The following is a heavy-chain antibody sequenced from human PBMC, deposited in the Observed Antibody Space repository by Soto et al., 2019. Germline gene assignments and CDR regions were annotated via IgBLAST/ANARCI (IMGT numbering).Heavy chain of an antibody. CDR1: GFTFSSYA. D-gene: IGHD6-13*01. V-gene: IGHV3-30-3*01. Sequence: QVQLVESGGGVVQPGRSLRLSCAASGFTFSSYAMHWVRQAPGKGLEWVAVISYDGSTKYYADSVKGRFTCSRDNSKNTLYLQMNSLRAEDTAVYFCARDHPYSSTWKGDHYYRMDVWGQGTTVTVSS. CDR3: ARDHPYSSTWKGDHYYRMDV. CDR2: ISYDGSTK. J-gene: IGHJ6*02.